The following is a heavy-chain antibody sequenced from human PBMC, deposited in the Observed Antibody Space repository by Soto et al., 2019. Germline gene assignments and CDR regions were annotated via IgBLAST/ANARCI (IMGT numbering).Heavy chain of an antibody. Sequence: QVQLVQSGAEVKKPGASVKVSCKASGYTFTSYGISWVRQAPGQGLGWMGWISAYNGNTNYAQKLQGRFTMTTTTSTSTAYMELLILRSDDTAVYYCVVAASPYYFDYWGQGTLVTVSS. CDR1: GYTFTSYG. V-gene: IGHV1-18*01. CDR2: ISAYNGNT. J-gene: IGHJ4*02. D-gene: IGHD2-15*01. CDR3: VVAASPYYFDY.